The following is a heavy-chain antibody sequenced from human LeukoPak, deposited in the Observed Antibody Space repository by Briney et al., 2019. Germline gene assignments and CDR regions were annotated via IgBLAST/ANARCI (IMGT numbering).Heavy chain of an antibody. CDR1: GLTFSKYS. J-gene: IGHJ3*02. Sequence: GGSLRLSCAASGLTFSKYSMTWVRQAPGKGLEWVSFIDTGSTTMYYTDSVKGRFTISRDNAKNSLYLQMNSLRAEDTAVYYCASKMRRRPDAFDIWGQGTMVTVSS. V-gene: IGHV3-48*04. CDR3: ASKMRRRPDAFDI. CDR2: IDTGSTTM.